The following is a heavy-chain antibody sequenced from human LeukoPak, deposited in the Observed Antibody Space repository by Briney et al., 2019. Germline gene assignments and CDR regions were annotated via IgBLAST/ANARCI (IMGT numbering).Heavy chain of an antibody. CDR1: GGSIISNSYS. CDR3: ARHSYYGSWIYSPFDY. J-gene: IGHJ4*02. Sequence: SETLSLTCTVSGGSIISNSYSWGWIRQPPGKGLEWIGTIDYSGSTYYNPSLKSRVTISVDTSENQFSLRLTSVTAADTAVYYIARHSYYGSWIYSPFDYWGQEILVTVSS. D-gene: IGHD3-10*01. V-gene: IGHV4-39*01. CDR2: IDYSGST.